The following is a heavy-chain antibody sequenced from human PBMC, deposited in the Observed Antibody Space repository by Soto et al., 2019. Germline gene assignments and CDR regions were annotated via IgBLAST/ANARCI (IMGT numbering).Heavy chain of an antibody. D-gene: IGHD3-22*01. J-gene: IGHJ4*02. CDR1: GGSISSSNW. CDR3: ARTRKYDSTKYYFDY. V-gene: IGHV4-4*02. CDR2: IYHNGST. Sequence: PSETQSLTCAVSGGSISSSNWWSWVRQPPGKVLEWIGEIYHNGSTNYHPSLKSRVTISVDKSKNQFSLKLSSVTAADTAVYYCARTRKYDSTKYYFDYWGQGTLVTVSS.